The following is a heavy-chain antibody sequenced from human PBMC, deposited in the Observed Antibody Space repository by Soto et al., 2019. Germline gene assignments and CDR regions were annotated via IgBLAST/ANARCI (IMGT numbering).Heavy chain of an antibody. J-gene: IGHJ6*02. CDR3: ARAGLGRPAAGYYYYYGMDV. V-gene: IGHV3-30-3*01. CDR2: ISYDGSNK. Sequence: GGSLRLSCAASGFTFSSYAMHWVRQAPGKGLEWVAVISYDGSNKYYADSVKGRFTISRDNSKNTLYLQMNSLRAEDTAVYYCARAGLGRPAAGYYYYYGMDVWGQGTTVTVSS. D-gene: IGHD6-13*01. CDR1: GFTFSSYA.